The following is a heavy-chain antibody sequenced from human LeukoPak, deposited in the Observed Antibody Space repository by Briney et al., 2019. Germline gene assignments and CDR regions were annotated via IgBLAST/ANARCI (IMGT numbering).Heavy chain of an antibody. Sequence: PGGSLRLSCAASGFTFSSYSMNWVRQAPGKGLEWVSYISSSSTIYYADSVKGRFTISRDNAKNSLYLQMNSLRAEDTAVYYCARLSAGRWGQGTLVTVSS. CDR3: ARLSAGR. CDR2: ISSSSTI. J-gene: IGHJ4*02. V-gene: IGHV3-48*01. D-gene: IGHD2/OR15-2a*01. CDR1: GFTFSSYS.